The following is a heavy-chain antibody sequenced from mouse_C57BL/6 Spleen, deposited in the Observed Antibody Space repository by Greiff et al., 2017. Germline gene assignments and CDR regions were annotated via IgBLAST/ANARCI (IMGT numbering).Heavy chain of an antibody. CDR3: ARSGGNADY. CDR2: IHPNSGST. D-gene: IGHD2-1*01. Sequence: QVQLQQPGAELVKPGASVKLSCKASGYTFTSYGMHWVKQRPGQGLEWIGMIHPNSGSTNYNEKFKSKATLTVDKSSSTAYLQLSSLTSEDSAVYYCARSGGNADYWGQGTTLTVSS. J-gene: IGHJ2*01. CDR1: GYTFTSYG. V-gene: IGHV1-64*01.